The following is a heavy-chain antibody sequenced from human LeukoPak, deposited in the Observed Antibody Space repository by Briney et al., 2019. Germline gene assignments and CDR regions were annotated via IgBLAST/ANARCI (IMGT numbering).Heavy chain of an antibody. CDR3: AKDACGGDCYWGELDAFDI. J-gene: IGHJ3*02. CDR2: INPNSGGT. D-gene: IGHD2-21*02. Sequence: GASVKVSCKASGYTFTGYYMHWVRQAPGQGLEWMGWINPNSGGTNYAQKFQGRVTMTRDTSISTAYMELSRLRSDDTAVYYCAKDACGGDCYWGELDAFDIWGQGTMVTVSS. V-gene: IGHV1-2*02. CDR1: GYTFTGYY.